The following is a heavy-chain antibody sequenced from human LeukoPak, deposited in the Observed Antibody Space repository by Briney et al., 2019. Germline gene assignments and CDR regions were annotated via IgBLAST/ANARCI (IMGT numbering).Heavy chain of an antibody. Sequence: GGSLRLSCAASGFTVSSNYMSWVRQAAGKGLEWVSVIYSGGSTYSADSLKGRFTISRDNSKNTLYLQMNSLRAEDTAVYYCARMPDYYDSSGYSYFDYWGQGTLVTVSS. J-gene: IGHJ4*02. CDR3: ARMPDYYDSSGYSYFDY. V-gene: IGHV3-53*01. D-gene: IGHD3-22*01. CDR2: IYSGGST. CDR1: GFTVSSNY.